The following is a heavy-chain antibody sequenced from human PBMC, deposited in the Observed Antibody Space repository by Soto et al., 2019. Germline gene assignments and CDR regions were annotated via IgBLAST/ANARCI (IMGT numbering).Heavy chain of an antibody. CDR1: GYTFTGYY. CDR2: INPNSGGA. J-gene: IGHJ6*02. CDR3: ARDPRQLVRGYYYYYGMDV. Sequence: ASVKVSCKASGYTFTGYYMHWVRQAPGQGLEWMGWINPNSGGANYAQKFQGRVTMTRDTSISTAYMELSRLRSDDTAVYYCARDPRQLVRGYYYYYGMDVWGQGTTVTVSS. D-gene: IGHD6-6*01. V-gene: IGHV1-2*02.